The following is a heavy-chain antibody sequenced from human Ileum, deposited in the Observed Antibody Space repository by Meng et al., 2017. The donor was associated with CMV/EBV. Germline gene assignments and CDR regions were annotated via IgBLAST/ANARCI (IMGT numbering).Heavy chain of an antibody. V-gene: IGHV4-59*01. J-gene: IGHJ4*02. CDR3: AKTRTTIFGVTTVFDY. CDR1: GGSISAYY. Sequence: GSLRLSCTVSGGSISAYYWSWLRQTPGKGLEWIAYISYNGSTDYNPSLKSRITVSLEKSKNAFSLKMSSMTAADTAVYFCAKTRTTIFGVTTVFDYWGLGKLVTGSS. D-gene: IGHD3-3*01. CDR2: ISYNGST.